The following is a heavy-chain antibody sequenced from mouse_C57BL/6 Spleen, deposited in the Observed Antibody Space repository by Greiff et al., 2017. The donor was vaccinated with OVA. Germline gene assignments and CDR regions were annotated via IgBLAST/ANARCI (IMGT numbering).Heavy chain of an antibody. J-gene: IGHJ3*01. CDR1: GYSITSGYD. Sequence: VQLQQSGPGMVKPSQSLSLTCTVTGYSITSGYDWHWIRHFPGNKLEWMGYISYSGSTNYNPSLKSRISITHDTSKNHFFLKLNSVTTEDTATYYCAREADGYSGPWFAYWGQGTLVTVSA. CDR2: ISYSGST. D-gene: IGHD2-3*01. CDR3: AREADGYSGPWFAY. V-gene: IGHV3-1*01.